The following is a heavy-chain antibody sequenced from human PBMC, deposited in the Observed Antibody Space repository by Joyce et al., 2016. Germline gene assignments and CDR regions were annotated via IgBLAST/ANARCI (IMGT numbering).Heavy chain of an antibody. Sequence: VQLVQSGAEVKKPGSSVKVSCKVSGGNFYDYTITWVRQAPGQGLEWMGRIIPIVGVANYARKFRGRVALTADKSTATAYLELNSLRLDDTAMFFCTRDRIEYSKTFNAYDIWGQGTMVTVSS. CDR2: IIPIVGVA. CDR1: GGNFYDYT. V-gene: IGHV1-69*04. D-gene: IGHD2/OR15-2a*01. J-gene: IGHJ3*02. CDR3: TRDRIEYSKTFNAYDI.